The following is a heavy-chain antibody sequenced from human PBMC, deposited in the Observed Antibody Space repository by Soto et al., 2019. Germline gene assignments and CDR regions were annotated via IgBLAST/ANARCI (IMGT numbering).Heavy chain of an antibody. J-gene: IGHJ5*02. CDR2: LSGSSDNT. V-gene: IGHV3-23*01. CDR3: AKNGYGSDVLWWFGP. Sequence: SLTLSCAASGFIFSSYAMSWVRQAPVKGLEWVSALSGSSDNTYYADSVKGRFTISRDNSKNTLYLQMNSLRAEDTAVYYCAKNGYGSDVLWWFGPWGQGTLVNVSS. D-gene: IGHD5-12*01. CDR1: GFIFSSYA.